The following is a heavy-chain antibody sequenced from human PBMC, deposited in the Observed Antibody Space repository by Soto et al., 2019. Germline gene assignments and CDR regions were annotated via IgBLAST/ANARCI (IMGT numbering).Heavy chain of an antibody. CDR3: ASTGDMAASWFDP. CDR2: IITIFGTA. V-gene: IGHV1-69*01. J-gene: IGHJ5*02. Sequence: QVQLVQSGAEVKKPGSSVNVYCKASGGTFSSYAISWVRQAPGQGLEWMGGIITIFGTANYAQKFKCRVTITADESTSTSYMELSSLISEYTAVYYCASTGDMAASWFDPWGQGTLVTGSS. D-gene: IGHD5-12*01. CDR1: GGTFSSYA.